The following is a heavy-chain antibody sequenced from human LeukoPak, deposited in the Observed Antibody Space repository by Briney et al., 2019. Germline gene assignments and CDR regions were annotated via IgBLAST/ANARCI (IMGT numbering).Heavy chain of an antibody. CDR1: GYTFTSYD. J-gene: IGHJ6*03. V-gene: IGHV1-8*01. CDR3: ARGSKGIVVVPAAPKKVYYYYMDV. Sequence: ASVKVSCKASGYTFTSYDINWVRQATGQGLEWMGWMNPNSGNTGYAQKFQGRVTMTRNTSISTAYMELSSLRSEDTAVYYCARGSKGIVVVPAAPKKVYYYYMDVWGKGTTVTVSS. D-gene: IGHD2-2*01. CDR2: MNPNSGNT.